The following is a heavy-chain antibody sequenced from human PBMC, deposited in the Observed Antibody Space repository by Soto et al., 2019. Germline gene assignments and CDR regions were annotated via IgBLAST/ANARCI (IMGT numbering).Heavy chain of an antibody. J-gene: IGHJ4*02. CDR1: GGLFSSYA. CDR2: IIPVFDTP. CDR3: ARGDSPYVWFNEF. V-gene: IGHV1-69*01. D-gene: IGHD3-16*01. Sequence: QAQLVQSGAEVKKPGSSVKVSCKDSGGLFSSYAISWVRQDPGQGLEWMGGIIPVFDTPYYAQKFQGRVTITADESTNTAYLELSSLRSDDTAMYYGARGDSPYVWFNEFWGQGSRVTVSS.